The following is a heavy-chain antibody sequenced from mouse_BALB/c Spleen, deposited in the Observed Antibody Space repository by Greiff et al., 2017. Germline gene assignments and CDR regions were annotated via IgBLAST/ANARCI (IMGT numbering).Heavy chain of an antibody. CDR1: GFTFSSYT. CDR3: ARHFYDGYYDY. D-gene: IGHD2-3*01. CDR2: ISNGGGST. Sequence: EVQLQESGGGLVQPGGSLKLSCAASGFTFSSYTMSWVRQTPEKRLEWVAYISNGGGSTYYPDTVKGRFTISRDNAKNTLYLQMSSLKSEDTAMYYCARHFYDGYYDYWGQGTTLTVSS. V-gene: IGHV5-12-2*01. J-gene: IGHJ2*01.